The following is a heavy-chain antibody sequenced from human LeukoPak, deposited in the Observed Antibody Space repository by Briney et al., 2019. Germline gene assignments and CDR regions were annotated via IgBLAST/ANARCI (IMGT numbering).Heavy chain of an antibody. CDR1: GYTFTSYG. CDR2: ISAYNGNT. Sequence: ASVKVSCKASGYTFTSYGISWVRQAPGQGLEWMGWISAYNGNTNYAQKLQGRVTMTTDTSTSTAYVELRSLRSDDTAVYYCARDLGRFGELENFDYWDQGTLVTVSS. J-gene: IGHJ4*02. D-gene: IGHD3-10*01. V-gene: IGHV1-18*01. CDR3: ARDLGRFGELENFDY.